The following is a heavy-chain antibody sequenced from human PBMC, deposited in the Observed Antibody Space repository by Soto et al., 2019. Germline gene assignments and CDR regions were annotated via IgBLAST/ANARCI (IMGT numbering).Heavy chain of an antibody. CDR1: GGTFSSYA. V-gene: IGHV1-69*06. CDR3: ARGNRHSSGPLPFDP. CDR2: IIPIFGTA. J-gene: IGHJ5*02. D-gene: IGHD3-22*01. Sequence: SVKVSCKASGGTFSSYAISWVRQAPGQGLEWMGGIIPIFGTANYAQKFQGRVTITADKSTSTAYMELSSLRSEDTAVYYCARGNRHSSGPLPFDPWGQGTLVTVSS.